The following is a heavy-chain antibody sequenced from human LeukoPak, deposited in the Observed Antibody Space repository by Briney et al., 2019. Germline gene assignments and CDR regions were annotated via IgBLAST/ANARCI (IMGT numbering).Heavy chain of an antibody. Sequence: PGGSLRLSCAACGFTFDDYAMHWVRQAPGKGLEWVYVISGDGYTTYYADSVKGRFTISRHNSKNSLYLQMNSLRTEDTALYYCVKDLTAAAIHYFDDWGQGTLVTVSS. V-gene: IGHV3-43*02. J-gene: IGHJ4*02. CDR2: ISGDGYTT. D-gene: IGHD2-2*01. CDR1: GFTFDDYA. CDR3: VKDLTAAAIHYFDD.